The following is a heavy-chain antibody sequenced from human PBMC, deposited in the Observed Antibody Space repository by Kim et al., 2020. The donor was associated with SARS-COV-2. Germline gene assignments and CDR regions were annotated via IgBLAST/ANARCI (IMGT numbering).Heavy chain of an antibody. J-gene: IGHJ4*02. CDR3: ARDMDPTVYDH. CDR2: KT. D-gene: IGHD4-4*01. V-gene: IGHV1-3*01. Sequence: KTQYSQQFQGRVTITRDTSANTAYMELRRLTTKDTAVYYCARDMDPTVYDHWGQGTLVTVSS.